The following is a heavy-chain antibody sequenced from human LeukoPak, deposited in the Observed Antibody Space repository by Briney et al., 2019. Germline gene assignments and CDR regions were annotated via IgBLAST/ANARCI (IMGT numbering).Heavy chain of an antibody. Sequence: GGSLRLSCAASGFTFSTYGMHWVRQAPGKGLEWVAIISYDGSNKYYADSVKGRFTISRDNSKNTLYLQMNSLRAEDTALYYCAKDAGPPNYHDSKNDYWGQGTLVTVSS. CDR2: ISYDGSNK. CDR1: GFTFSTYG. V-gene: IGHV3-30*18. J-gene: IGHJ4*02. CDR3: AKDAGPPNYHDSKNDY. D-gene: IGHD3-22*01.